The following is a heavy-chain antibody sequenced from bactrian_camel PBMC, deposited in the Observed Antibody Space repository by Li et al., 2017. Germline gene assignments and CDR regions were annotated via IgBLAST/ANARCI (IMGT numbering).Heavy chain of an antibody. CDR2: IQTGGEGT. D-gene: IGHD6*01. CDR3: SINVHAPRVVPGIACAPQEY. CDR1: GFSFGRYY. V-gene: IGHV3S19*01. J-gene: IGHJ4*01. Sequence: GGLVQPGGSLRLSCAASGFSFGRYYMSWVRQAPGKGLEWVSTIQTGGEGTYYADPVKGRFTMSRDNDWRTVYLQMNGLTPEDTAMYYCSINVHAPRVVPGIACAPQEYWGQGTQVTVS.